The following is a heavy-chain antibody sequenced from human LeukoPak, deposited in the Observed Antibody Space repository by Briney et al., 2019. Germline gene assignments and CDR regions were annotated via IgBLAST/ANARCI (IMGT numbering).Heavy chain of an antibody. CDR1: GYTFTSYG. CDR3: ARDGSGVWFDY. Sequence: ASVKVSCKASGYTFTSYGISWVRQAPGQGLEWMAWINAYNGDTNYAQKFQGRVTLTTDTSTSTAYMELRSLRSDDTAVYYCARDGSGVWFDYWGQGTLVTVSS. CDR2: INAYNGDT. J-gene: IGHJ4*02. D-gene: IGHD3-10*01. V-gene: IGHV1-18*01.